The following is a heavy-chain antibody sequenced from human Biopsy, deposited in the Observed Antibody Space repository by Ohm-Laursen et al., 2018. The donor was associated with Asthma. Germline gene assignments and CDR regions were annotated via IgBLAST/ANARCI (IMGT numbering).Heavy chain of an antibody. CDR3: ASPSSSREILYYYYNMDI. CDR1: GGTFGNYA. J-gene: IGHJ6*02. V-gene: IGHV1-69*06. CDR2: ISPVFGST. D-gene: IGHD6-13*01. Sequence: SVKVSCKVSGGTFGNYAISWVRQAPGLGLEWMGGISPVFGSTNIAQKFQGRVTISADIFTKTAYLEVSSLRSDDTAVYYCASPSSSREILYYYYNMDIWGQGTTVTVSS.